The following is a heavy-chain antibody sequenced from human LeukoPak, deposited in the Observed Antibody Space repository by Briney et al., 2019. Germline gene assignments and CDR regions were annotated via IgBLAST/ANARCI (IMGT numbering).Heavy chain of an antibody. CDR2: IIGSGGST. CDR3: AKVRRDSDFDY. D-gene: IGHD4-11*01. CDR1: GFTFRSYA. J-gene: IGHJ4*02. Sequence: GGSLRLFCAASGFTFRSYAMSWVRQAPGKGLEWVSAIIGSGGSTYYADSVKGRFTISRDNSKDTLYLQMNSLTAEDTAVYYCAKVRRDSDFDYWGQGTLVTVSS. V-gene: IGHV3-23*01.